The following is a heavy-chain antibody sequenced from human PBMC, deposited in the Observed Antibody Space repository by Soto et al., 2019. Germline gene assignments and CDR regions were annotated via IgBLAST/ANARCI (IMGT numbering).Heavy chain of an antibody. J-gene: IGHJ3*02. CDR2: ISSDGSNK. D-gene: IGHD3-3*01. CDR1: GFTFSSYG. V-gene: IGHV3-30*18. Sequence: GGSLRLSCAASGFTFSSYGMHWVRQAPGKGLEWVAVISSDGSNKYYADSVKGRFTISRDNSKSTLYLQMNSLRAEDTAVYYCAKEISNGEYVLRLLEWSVEDFDIWGQGTLVTV. CDR3: AKEISNGEYVLRLLEWSVEDFDI.